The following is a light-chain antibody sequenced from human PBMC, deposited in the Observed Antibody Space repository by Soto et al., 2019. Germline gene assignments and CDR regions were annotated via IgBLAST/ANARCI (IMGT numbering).Light chain of an antibody. CDR1: QAISNY. CDR3: QQYENRPLT. J-gene: IGKJ4*01. Sequence: DIQMTQSPSSLSASVGDRVTITCQASQAISNYLNWYQQKPGKAPKLLIYDASNLETGVPSRFSGSGSGTHFTFTISSLQPEDFASYYCQQYENRPLTFGGGTKVELK. CDR2: DAS. V-gene: IGKV1-33*01.